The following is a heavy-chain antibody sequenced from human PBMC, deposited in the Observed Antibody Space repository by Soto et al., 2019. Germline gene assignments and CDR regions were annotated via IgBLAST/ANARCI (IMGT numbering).Heavy chain of an antibody. J-gene: IGHJ4*02. CDR3: AKARSIAAYQTPDFDY. V-gene: IGHV3-23*01. CDR1: GFSFSTYA. Sequence: EVPLLESGGGLVQPAGALRLSCATSGFSFSTYAMTWVRQAPGKELAWVSGISGSGGGTCYTDSMKGRFTISRDNSQSTLYLQMNRLRVEDAAVYFCAKARSIAAYQTPDFDYWGQGTLVTVSS. D-gene: IGHD6-6*01. CDR2: ISGSGGGT.